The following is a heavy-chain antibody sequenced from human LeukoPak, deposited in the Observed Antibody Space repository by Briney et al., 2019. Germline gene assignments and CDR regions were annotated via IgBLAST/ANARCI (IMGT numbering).Heavy chain of an antibody. CDR2: IYYSGST. Sequence: PSETLSLTCTVSGGSISSSSYYWGWIRQPPGKGLEWIGSIYYSGSTYYNPSLKSRVTISVDTSKNQFSLKLSSVTAADTAVYYCARGLFAAAGTIFDYWGQGTLVTVSS. J-gene: IGHJ4*02. CDR3: ARGLFAAAGTIFDY. V-gene: IGHV4-39*07. CDR1: GGSISSSSYY. D-gene: IGHD6-13*01.